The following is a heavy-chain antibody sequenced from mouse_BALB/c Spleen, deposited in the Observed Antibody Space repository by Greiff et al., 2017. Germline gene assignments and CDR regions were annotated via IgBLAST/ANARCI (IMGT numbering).Heavy chain of an antibody. CDR3: ARDSYRYFDY. D-gene: IGHD2-14*01. CDR1: GFTFSSYA. V-gene: IGHV5-9-4*01. Sequence: EVKLMESGGGLVKPGGSLKLSCAASGFTFSSYAMSWVRQSPEKRLEWVAEISSGGSYTYYPDTVTGRFTISRDNAKNTLYLEMSSLRSEDTAMYYCARDSYRYFDYWGQGTTLTVSS. CDR2: ISSGGSYT. J-gene: IGHJ2*01.